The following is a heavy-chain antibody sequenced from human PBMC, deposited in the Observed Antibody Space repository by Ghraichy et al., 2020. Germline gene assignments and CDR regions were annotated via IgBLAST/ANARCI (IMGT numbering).Heavy chain of an antibody. V-gene: IGHV3-21*01. J-gene: IGHJ6*02. CDR1: GFTFSSYA. D-gene: IGHD2-21*01. Sequence: GGSLRLSCAASGFTFSSYAMSWVRQAPGKGLEWVSSISSSSSYIYYADSVKGRFTISRDNAKNSLYLQMNSLRAEDTAVYYCARDKGLWPDYYYGMDVWGQGTTVTVSS. CDR2: ISSSSSYI. CDR3: ARDKGLWPDYYYGMDV.